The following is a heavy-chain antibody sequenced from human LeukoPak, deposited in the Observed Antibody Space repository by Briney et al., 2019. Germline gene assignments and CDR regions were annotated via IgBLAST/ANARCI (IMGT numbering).Heavy chain of an antibody. CDR3: AREHYDSSGYYYYFDY. CDR2: IKQDGSEK. CDR1: GFTFSSYW. Sequence: GGSLRLSCAASGFTFSSYWMSWVRQAPGKGLEWVANIKQDGSEKYYVDSVKGRFTISRDNAKNSLYLQMNSLRAEDTAVYYCAREHYDSSGYYYYFDYWGQGTLVTVSS. D-gene: IGHD3-22*01. J-gene: IGHJ4*02. V-gene: IGHV3-7*01.